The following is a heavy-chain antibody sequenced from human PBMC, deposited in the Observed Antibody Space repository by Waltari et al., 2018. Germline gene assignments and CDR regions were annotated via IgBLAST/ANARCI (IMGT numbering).Heavy chain of an antibody. D-gene: IGHD1-7*01. CDR1: GGSISSSSYY. V-gene: IGHV4-39*07. CDR3: ARAPGWNYAKFDD. CDR2: IYYSGST. Sequence: QLQLQESGPGLVKPSETLSLTCPVSGGSISSSSYYWGRFRQPPGKGLEWIGSIYYSGSTYDNPYLKCRVTRSVDTSKNQFYLKMSSVTAAATACYYSARAPGWNYAKFDDWGQGTLVTVSS. J-gene: IGHJ4*02.